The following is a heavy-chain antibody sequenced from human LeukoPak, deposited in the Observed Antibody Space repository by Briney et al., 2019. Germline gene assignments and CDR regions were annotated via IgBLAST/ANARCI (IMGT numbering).Heavy chain of an antibody. V-gene: IGHV1-2*02. CDR1: GYPVTRHY. D-gene: IGHD5-18*01. CDR3: AKDAYSGFSSSYNMDS. CDR2: INPNSGVT. J-gene: IGHJ4*02. Sequence: AAVTVSCKASGYPVTRHYLHWVRQAPGQGLEWMGWINPNSGVTNYAQKFQGRVTMTRDTSINTAYMELHSLTSDDTAMYYCAKDAYSGFSSSYNMDSWGQGTLVTVSS.